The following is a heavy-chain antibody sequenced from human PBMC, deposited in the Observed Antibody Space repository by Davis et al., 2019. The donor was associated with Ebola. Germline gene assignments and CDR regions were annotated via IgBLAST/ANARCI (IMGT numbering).Heavy chain of an antibody. CDR3: ARALNYDVLTGTSSYYFDY. CDR2: ISGFNTNT. V-gene: IGHV1-18*04. Sequence: ASVKVSCKSSGYTFTSYGLVWVRQAPGLGLEWMGWISGFNTNTNFAQKFQGRVTVSIDTSTNTAYMDLRSLTSDDTAIYYCARALNYDVLTGTSSYYFDYWGQGTLVTVSS. J-gene: IGHJ4*02. CDR1: GYTFTSYG. D-gene: IGHD3-9*01.